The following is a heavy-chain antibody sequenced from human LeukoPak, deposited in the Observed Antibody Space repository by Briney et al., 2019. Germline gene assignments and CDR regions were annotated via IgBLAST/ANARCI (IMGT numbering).Heavy chain of an antibody. Sequence: SETLSLTCTVSGGSISSHYWSWIRQPPGKGLEWIGYIYYSGSTDYNPSLKSRVTMSVDTSKNQFSLKLSSVTAAGTAVYYCARDLRWRLNYYYYMDVWGKGTTVTVSS. CDR1: GGSISSHY. D-gene: IGHD2-15*01. J-gene: IGHJ6*03. CDR2: IYYSGST. CDR3: ARDLRWRLNYYYYMDV. V-gene: IGHV4-59*11.